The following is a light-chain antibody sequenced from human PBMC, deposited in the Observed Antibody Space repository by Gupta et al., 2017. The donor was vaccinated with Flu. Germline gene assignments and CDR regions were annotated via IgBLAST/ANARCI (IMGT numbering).Light chain of an antibody. J-gene: IGKJ4*01. V-gene: IGKV1-5*03. Sequence: GDRVTLTCRASRNVNTYLAWYQHKPGKAPKLLVYEASRLSTGVPSRFSGSGSGTDFTLSISSLQPEDFATYYCQQYNTYILTFGGGTKVDIK. CDR1: RNVNTY. CDR2: EAS. CDR3: QQYNTYILT.